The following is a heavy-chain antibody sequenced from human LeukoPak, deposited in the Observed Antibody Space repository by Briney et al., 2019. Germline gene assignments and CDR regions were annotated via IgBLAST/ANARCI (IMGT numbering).Heavy chain of an antibody. D-gene: IGHD6-13*01. Sequence: VASVKVSCKASGYTFNNYGIAWVRQATGQGLEWVGWMNPNSGNTGYAQKFQGRVTITRNTSISTAYMELSSLRSEDTAVYYCARGCRAAAGHGPRPYYFDYWGQGTLVTVSS. CDR1: GYTFNNYG. CDR2: MNPNSGNT. J-gene: IGHJ4*02. CDR3: ARGCRAAAGHGPRPYYFDY. V-gene: IGHV1-8*03.